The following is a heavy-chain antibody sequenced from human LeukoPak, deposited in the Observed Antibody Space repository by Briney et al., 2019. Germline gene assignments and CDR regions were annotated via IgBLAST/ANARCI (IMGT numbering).Heavy chain of an antibody. CDR2: ISSSSSSYI. V-gene: IGHV3-21*01. CDR1: GFPFSSYN. CDR3: AGVYGDYAGTFDY. D-gene: IGHD4-17*01. J-gene: IGHJ4*02. Sequence: PGGSLRLSCAASGFPFSSYNINWVRQAPGKGLEWVSSISSSSSSYIYYADSVKGRFTISRDNAKNSLYLQMNSLRAEDTAVYYCAGVYGDYAGTFDYWGQGTLVTVSS.